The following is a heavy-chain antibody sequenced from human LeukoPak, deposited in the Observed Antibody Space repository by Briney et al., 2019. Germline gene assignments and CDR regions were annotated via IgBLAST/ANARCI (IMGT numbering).Heavy chain of an antibody. CDR3: ARTTSSGWYVDFDY. D-gene: IGHD6-19*01. Sequence: SVKVSCKASGGTFSSYAISWVRQAPGQGLEWMGGIIPIFGTANYAQKFQGRVTVTADESTSTAYMELSSLRSEDTAVYYCARTTSSGWYVDFDYWGQGTLVTVSS. CDR1: GGTFSSYA. CDR2: IIPIFGTA. V-gene: IGHV1-69*13. J-gene: IGHJ4*02.